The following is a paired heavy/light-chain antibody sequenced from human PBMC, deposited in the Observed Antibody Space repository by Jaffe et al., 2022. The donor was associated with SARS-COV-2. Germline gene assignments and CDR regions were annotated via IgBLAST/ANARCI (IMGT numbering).Heavy chain of an antibody. D-gene: IGHD2-2*01. CDR2: ISRDSVYI. CDR3: ATYTQVGAVEF. Sequence: EVQLVESGGGLVKPGGSLRLSCAASGFTFSTYSMNWVRQAPGKGLEWVSSISRDSVYIFYADSVKGRFTISRDNAKNSMYLQMNSLRAEDTALYYCATYTQVGAVEFWGQGTLVTVSS. CDR1: GFTFSTYS. V-gene: IGHV3-21*01. J-gene: IGHJ4*02.
Light chain of an antibody. J-gene: IGKJ4*01. CDR3: QQRSNWPLT. CDR2: DAS. Sequence: EIVLTQSPATLSLSPGERATLSCRASQSVSSYFVWYQQKPGLAPRLLIYDASNRATGIPARFSGSGSGTDFTLTISSLEPEDSAVYYCQQRSNWPLTFGGGTKVEIK. V-gene: IGKV3-11*01. CDR1: QSVSSY.